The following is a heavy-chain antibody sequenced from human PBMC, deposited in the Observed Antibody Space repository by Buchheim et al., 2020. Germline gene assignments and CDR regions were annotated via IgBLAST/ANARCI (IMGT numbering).Heavy chain of an antibody. CDR2: IYYSGST. Sequence: QVQLQESGPGLVKPSETLSLTCTVSGGSISSYYWSWIRQPPGKGLEWIGYIYYSGSTNYNPSLKSRVTISVDTSKNQFSLQLGSVTAADTAVYYCARDLIAAAGTVGWFDPWGQGTL. CDR1: GGSISSYY. J-gene: IGHJ5*02. V-gene: IGHV4-59*01. D-gene: IGHD6-13*01. CDR3: ARDLIAAAGTVGWFDP.